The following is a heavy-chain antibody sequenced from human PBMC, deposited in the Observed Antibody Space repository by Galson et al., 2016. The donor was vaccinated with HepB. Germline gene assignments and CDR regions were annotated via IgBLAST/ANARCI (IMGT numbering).Heavy chain of an antibody. CDR2: ISTHSGTT. Sequence: SVKVSCKASGYTFTTYGITWVRQAPGQGLDWMGWISTHSGTTNHAQELQGRITMTTDTSTSTAYMELTNLKSDDTAVYYCVRDRERSLDYWGQGTQGSGSS. V-gene: IGHV1-18*01. J-gene: IGHJ4*02. CDR1: GYTFTTYG. CDR3: VRDRERSLDY.